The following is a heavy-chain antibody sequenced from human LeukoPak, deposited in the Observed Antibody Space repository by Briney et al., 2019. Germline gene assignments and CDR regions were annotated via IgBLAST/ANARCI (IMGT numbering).Heavy chain of an antibody. CDR3: ARETGYYGSGSGIDY. J-gene: IGHJ4*02. V-gene: IGHV4-4*07. CDR1: GGSISGYY. Sequence: KPSETLSLTCTVSGGSISGYYWSWIRQPAGKGLEWIGRIYTSGSTNYNPSLKSRVTMSVDTSKNQFSLKLSSVTAADTAVYYCARETGYYGSGSGIDYWGQGTLVTVSS. D-gene: IGHD3-10*01. CDR2: IYTSGST.